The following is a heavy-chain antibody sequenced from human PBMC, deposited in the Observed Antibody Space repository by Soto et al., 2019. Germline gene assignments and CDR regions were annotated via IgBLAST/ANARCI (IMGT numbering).Heavy chain of an antibody. V-gene: IGHV1-69*13. CDR3: AREAPRITMVRGATFDAFDI. J-gene: IGHJ3*02. CDR2: IIPIFGTA. CDR1: GYTFSAYY. D-gene: IGHD3-10*01. Sequence: SVKVSCKASGYTFSAYYTHWVRQAPGQGLEWMGGIIPIFGTANYAQKFQGRVTITADESTSTAYMELSSLRSEDTAVYYCAREAPRITMVRGATFDAFDIWGQGTMVTVSS.